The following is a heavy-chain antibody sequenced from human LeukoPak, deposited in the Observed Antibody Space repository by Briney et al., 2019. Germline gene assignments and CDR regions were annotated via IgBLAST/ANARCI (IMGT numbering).Heavy chain of an antibody. CDR1: GYTFSSNW. D-gene: IGHD1-26*01. V-gene: IGHV5-51*01. CDR2: IYRGDSDT. J-gene: IGHJ3*02. CDR3: ARHRVGIYSRNHAFDI. Sequence: GGSLKISCKGSGYTFSSNWIGWVRQMPGKGLEWMGIIYRGDSDTRYSPSFQGQVTISADKSSSTAYLQWSSLKASDTAMYYCARHRVGIYSRNHAFDIWGQGTMVTVSS.